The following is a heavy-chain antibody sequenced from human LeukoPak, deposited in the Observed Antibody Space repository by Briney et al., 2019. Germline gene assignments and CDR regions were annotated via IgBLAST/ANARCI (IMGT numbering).Heavy chain of an antibody. CDR2: ISWNSGNI. CDR3: AKSVIAVAGTGSRFDY. J-gene: IGHJ4*02. CDR1: GFTFDDYA. V-gene: IGHV3-9*01. Sequence: GGSLRLSCAASGFTFDDYAMHWVRQAPGKGLEWVSGISWNSGNIGYADSVKGRLTISRDNAKNSLYLQMNSLRAEDTALCYCAKSVIAVAGTGSRFDYWGQETLVTVSS. D-gene: IGHD6-19*01.